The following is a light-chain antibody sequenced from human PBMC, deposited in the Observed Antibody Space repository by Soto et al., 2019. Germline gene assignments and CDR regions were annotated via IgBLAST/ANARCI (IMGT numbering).Light chain of an antibody. J-gene: IGKJ4*01. V-gene: IGKV3-11*01. CDR2: DAS. CDR3: QQRSNWLT. CDR1: QSVGSY. Sequence: EIVLTQSPATLSLSPGERATLSCRASQSVGSYLAWYQQKPGQAPRLLIYDASNRATGIPARFSGSGSGTDFPLTISSLEPEAFALYFCQQRSNWLTFGGGTKVEIK.